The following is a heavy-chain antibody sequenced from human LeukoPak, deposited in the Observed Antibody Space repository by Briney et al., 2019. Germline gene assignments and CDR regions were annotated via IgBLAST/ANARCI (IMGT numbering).Heavy chain of an antibody. V-gene: IGHV3-30-3*01. Sequence: GGSLRLSCAASGFTFSSYAMHWVRQAPGKGLEWVAVISYDGSNKYYADSVKGRFTISRDNSKNTLYLQMNSLRAEDTAVYYCARDLNDYYGSGNSYNWFDPWGQGTLVTVSS. CDR2: ISYDGSNK. D-gene: IGHD3-10*01. J-gene: IGHJ5*02. CDR1: GFTFSSYA. CDR3: ARDLNDYYGSGNSYNWFDP.